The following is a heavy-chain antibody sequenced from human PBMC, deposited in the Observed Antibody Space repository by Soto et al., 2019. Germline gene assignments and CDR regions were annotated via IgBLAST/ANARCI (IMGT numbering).Heavy chain of an antibody. CDR2: IYYSGST. CDR3: PSPKIAFYNWFDP. J-gene: IGHJ5*02. V-gene: IGHV4-39*01. D-gene: IGHD3-3*02. Sequence: QLQLQESGPGLVKPSETLSLTCTVSGGSISSSSYYWGWIRQPPGKGLEWIGSIYYSGSTYYNPAPKSRATIPVDTSKNQFSLKLSSVPAADTAVYYCPSPKIAFYNWFDPWGQGTLVTVSS. CDR1: GGSISSSSYY.